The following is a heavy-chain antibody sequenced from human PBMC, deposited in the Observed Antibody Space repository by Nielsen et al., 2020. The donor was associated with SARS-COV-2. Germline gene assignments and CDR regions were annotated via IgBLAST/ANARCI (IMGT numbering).Heavy chain of an antibody. CDR1: GYTFTSYA. CDR2: INAGNGNT. V-gene: IGHV1-3*01. CDR3: ASKGDYYGMDV. J-gene: IGHJ6*02. Sequence: ASVKVSCKASGYTFTSYAMHWVRQAPGQRLEWMGWINAGNGNTKYSQKFQGRVTITRDTSISTAYMELSRLRSDDTAVYYCASKGDYYGMDVWGQGTTVTVSS.